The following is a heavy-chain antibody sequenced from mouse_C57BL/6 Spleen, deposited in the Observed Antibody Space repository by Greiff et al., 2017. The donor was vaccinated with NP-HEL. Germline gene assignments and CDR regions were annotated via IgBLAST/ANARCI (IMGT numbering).Heavy chain of an antibody. V-gene: IGHV1-15*01. CDR1: GYTFTDYE. J-gene: IGHJ4*01. Sequence: VHLVESGAELVRPGASVTLSCKASGYTFTDYEMHWVKQTPVHGLEWIGAIDPETGGTAYNQKFKGKAILTADKSSSTAYMELRSLTSEDSAVYYCTRPLYGSSYDNAMDYWGQGTSVTVSS. D-gene: IGHD1-1*01. CDR2: IDPETGGT. CDR3: TRPLYGSSYDNAMDY.